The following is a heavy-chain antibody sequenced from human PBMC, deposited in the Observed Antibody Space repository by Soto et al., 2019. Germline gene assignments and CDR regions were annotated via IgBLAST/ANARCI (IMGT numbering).Heavy chain of an antibody. CDR1: GFSFSNFG. D-gene: IGHD2-8*01. CDR2: MSFDGSKN. Sequence: GGSLRLSCIVSGFSFSNFGMHWVRQATGKGLEWVAAMSFDGSKNYYADSVKGRFTISRDVSENCLYLQMESLIPEDTAVYFCVKEKAWGVDLVGMDVWGHGTTVTGSS. V-gene: IGHV3-30*13. CDR3: VKEKAWGVDLVGMDV. J-gene: IGHJ6*02.